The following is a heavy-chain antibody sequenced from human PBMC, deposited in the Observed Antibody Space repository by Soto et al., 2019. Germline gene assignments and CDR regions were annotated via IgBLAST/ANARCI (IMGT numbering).Heavy chain of an antibody. J-gene: IGHJ6*02. CDR3: ARGLGYYYGSGSYGTYYYYYGMDV. CDR1: GYSISLGYY. CDR2: IYHSGNT. V-gene: IGHV4-38-2*01. Sequence: PSETLSLTCAVSGYSISLGYYWGWIRQPPGKGLEWIGSIYHSGNTYYNPSLKSRVSISLDTSKNHFSLELTSVTAADTAVYYCARGLGYYYGSGSYGTYYYYYGMDVWGQGTTVTVSS. D-gene: IGHD3-10*01.